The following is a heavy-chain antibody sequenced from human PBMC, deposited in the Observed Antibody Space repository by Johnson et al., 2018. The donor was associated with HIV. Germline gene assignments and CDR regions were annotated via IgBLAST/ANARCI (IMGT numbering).Heavy chain of an antibody. CDR1: GLTFSNAW. CDR2: ISGSGGST. D-gene: IGHD6-6*01. CDR3: ARDREQLVRYAFDI. Sequence: EQLVESGGGLVQPGGSLRLSCAASGLTFSNAWMSWVRQAPGKGLEWVSAISGSGGSTYYADSVKGRFTISRDNSKNTLYLQMNSLRAEDTAVYYCARDREQLVRYAFDIWGQGTMVTVSS. V-gene: IGHV3-23*04. J-gene: IGHJ3*02.